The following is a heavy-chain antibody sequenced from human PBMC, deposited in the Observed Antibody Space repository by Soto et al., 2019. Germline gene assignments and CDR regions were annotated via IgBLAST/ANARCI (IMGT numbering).Heavy chain of an antibody. J-gene: IGHJ6*03. CDR1: GFTFSTYG. Sequence: DVQLLESGGGLVQWGGSLRLSCVTSGFTFSTYGMTWVRQAPGKGLEWVSYGGSGGSRYYAESVKGRFTNSRDNAKNTLSLEMNSLTAEDKATYCCEKFRGRAYPYYDMDGWGKGTTVTVSS. V-gene: IGHV3-23*01. CDR2: GGSGGSR. D-gene: IGHD3-10*01. CDR3: EKFRGRAYPYYDMDG.